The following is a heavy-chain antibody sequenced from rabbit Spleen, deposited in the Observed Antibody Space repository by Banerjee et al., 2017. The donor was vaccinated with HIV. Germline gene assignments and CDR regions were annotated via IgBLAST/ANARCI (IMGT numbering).Heavy chain of an antibody. CDR2: INAVTGKA. CDR1: GFSFSNKAV. Sequence: QSLEESGGGLVRPEGSLKLSCTASGFSFSNKAVMCWVRQAPGKGLQWIACINAVTGKAVYATWAKGRFTFSKTSSTTVTLQMTSLTAADTATYFCARDLAGAIGWNFYLWGPGTLSPS. J-gene: IGHJ4*01. D-gene: IGHD4-1*01. V-gene: IGHV1S40*01. CDR3: ARDLAGAIGWNFYL.